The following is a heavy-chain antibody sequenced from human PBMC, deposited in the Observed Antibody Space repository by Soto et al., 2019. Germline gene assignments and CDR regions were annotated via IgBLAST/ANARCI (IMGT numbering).Heavy chain of an antibody. CDR1: GGSISSSSLQ. Sequence: SETLSLTCIVSGGSISSSSLQWGWIRQPPGRGLDWIGSIFSSGGTYYNPSLKSRVTISVHTSNNQFSLKLSSVTAADTAVYYCARQYYYGSGRKIDYWGQGTLVTVSS. J-gene: IGHJ4*02. CDR2: IFSSGGT. D-gene: IGHD3-10*01. CDR3: ARQYYYGSGRKIDY. V-gene: IGHV4-39*01.